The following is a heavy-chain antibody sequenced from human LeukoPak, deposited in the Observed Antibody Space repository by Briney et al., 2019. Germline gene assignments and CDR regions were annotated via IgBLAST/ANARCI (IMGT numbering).Heavy chain of an antibody. D-gene: IGHD4-17*01. CDR1: GFTFSSYW. Sequence: SGGSLRLSCAASGFTFSSYWMSWVRQAPGKGLEWVSAISGSGGSTYYADSVKGRFTISRDNSKNTLYLQMNSLRAEDTAVYYCAKDRYTVTAYFDYWGQGTLVTVSS. CDR3: AKDRYTVTAYFDY. J-gene: IGHJ4*02. V-gene: IGHV3-23*01. CDR2: ISGSGGST.